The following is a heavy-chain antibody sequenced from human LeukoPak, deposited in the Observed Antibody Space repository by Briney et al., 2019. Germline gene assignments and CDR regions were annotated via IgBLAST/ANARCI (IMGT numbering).Heavy chain of an antibody. D-gene: IGHD4-23*01. CDR3: ARRAVVIGVGYFDY. CDR2: IYPGDSDI. J-gene: IGHJ4*02. V-gene: IGHV5-51*01. Sequence: GESLKISCKGSGYSFTTYWIGWVRQMPGKGLEWVGIIYPGDSDIRISPSFQGQVTISVDKSISTAYLQWSSLKASDTAMYYCARRAVVIGVGYFDYWGQGTLVTVSS. CDR1: GYSFTTYW.